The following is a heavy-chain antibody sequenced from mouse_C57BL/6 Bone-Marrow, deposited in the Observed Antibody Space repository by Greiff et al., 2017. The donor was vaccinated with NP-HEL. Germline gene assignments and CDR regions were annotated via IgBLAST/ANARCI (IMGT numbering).Heavy chain of an antibody. CDR2: IYPGSGNT. J-gene: IGHJ4*01. CDR1: GYTFTDYY. Sequence: VQLQESGAELVRPGASVKLSCKASGYTFTDYYINWVKQRPGQGLEWIARIYPGSGNTYYNEKFKGKATLTAEKSSSTAYMQLSSLTSEDSAVYCCARSEDYDYYYAMDYWGQGTSVTVSS. V-gene: IGHV1-76*01. CDR3: ARSEDYDYYYAMDY. D-gene: IGHD2-4*01.